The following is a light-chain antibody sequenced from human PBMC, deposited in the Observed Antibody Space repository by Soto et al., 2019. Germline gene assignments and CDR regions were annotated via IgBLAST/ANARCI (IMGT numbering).Light chain of an antibody. Sequence: QSVLTQPASVSGSPGQSVTISCTGASSDVGGYDYVSWYQQHLGKAPKLILYEVNNRPSGVSNHFSGSKSGNTASLIISGLQTDDEADYYCSSYSTTSTLVFGYGTKVTVL. V-gene: IGLV2-14*01. CDR1: SSDVGGYDY. J-gene: IGLJ1*01. CDR2: EVN. CDR3: SSYSTTSTLV.